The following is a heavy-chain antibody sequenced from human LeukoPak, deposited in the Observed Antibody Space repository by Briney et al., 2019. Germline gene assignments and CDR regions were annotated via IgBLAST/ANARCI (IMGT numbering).Heavy chain of an antibody. Sequence: GGSLRLSCAASGFTVSSNYMNWVRQAPGKGLEWVSLIYSGSSTNYADSVKGRFTISRDDSKNTLYLQMNSLRAEDTAVYYCARGPRPGSSGYPNLDDWGQGTLVTFSS. D-gene: IGHD3-22*01. J-gene: IGHJ4*02. CDR2: IYSGSST. V-gene: IGHV3-53*01. CDR3: ARGPRPGSSGYPNLDD. CDR1: GFTVSSNY.